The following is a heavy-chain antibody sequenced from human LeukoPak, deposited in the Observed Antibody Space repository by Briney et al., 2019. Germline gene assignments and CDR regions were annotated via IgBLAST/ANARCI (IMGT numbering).Heavy chain of an antibody. V-gene: IGHV3-33*08. J-gene: IGHJ4*02. CDR3: ARVSTPRGPLRYFDWLPDY. D-gene: IGHD3-9*01. CDR1: GFTVSSNY. Sequence: PGGSLRLSCAASGFTVSSNYMSWVRQAPGKGLEWVAVIWYDGSNKYYADSVKGRFTISRDNSKNTLYLQMNSLRAEDTAVYYCARVSTPRGPLRYFDWLPDYWGQGTLVTVSS. CDR2: IWYDGSNK.